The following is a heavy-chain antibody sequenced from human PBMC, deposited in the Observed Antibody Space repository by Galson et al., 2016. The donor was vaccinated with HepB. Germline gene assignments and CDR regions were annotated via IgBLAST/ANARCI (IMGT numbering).Heavy chain of an antibody. CDR3: VQGSTAPAV. CDR2: ISRSGDST. D-gene: IGHD2-2*01. Sequence: SLRLSCAASGFTFSNYGMTWVRQAPGKGLEVVSSISRSGDSTDYADSVKGRFIISRDNTKNTLSLQMNSLRAEDTAVYYCVQGSTAPAVWGKGTTVTVFS. J-gene: IGHJ6*04. V-gene: IGHV3-23*01. CDR1: GFTFSNYG.